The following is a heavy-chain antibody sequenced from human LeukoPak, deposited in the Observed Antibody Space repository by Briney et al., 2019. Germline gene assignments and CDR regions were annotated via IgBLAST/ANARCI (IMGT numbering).Heavy chain of an antibody. CDR3: ARISAFDI. J-gene: IGHJ3*02. V-gene: IGHV1-69*05. CDR1: GGTFSSYA. Sequence: ASVTVSCKASGGTFSSYAISWVRQAPGQGLEWMGRSIPIFGTANYAQKFQGRVTITTEESTSTAYMELRSLRSEHTAVYYCARISAFDIWGQGTMVTVSS. CDR2: SIPIFGTA. D-gene: IGHD3-3*02.